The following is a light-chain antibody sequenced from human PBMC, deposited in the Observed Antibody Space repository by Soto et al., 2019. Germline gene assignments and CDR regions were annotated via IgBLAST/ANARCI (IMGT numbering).Light chain of an antibody. CDR3: QQYNNWPLIT. J-gene: IGKJ5*01. V-gene: IGKV3-15*01. CDR1: QSVSSN. CDR2: DIS. Sequence: ELVLTQSPGTLSLSPGARATLSCRASQSVSSNYLAWYQQKPGQAPRLLIYDISTRATGVPARFSGSGSGTEFTLTISSLQSEDFAVYYCQQYNNWPLITFGQGTRLEIK.